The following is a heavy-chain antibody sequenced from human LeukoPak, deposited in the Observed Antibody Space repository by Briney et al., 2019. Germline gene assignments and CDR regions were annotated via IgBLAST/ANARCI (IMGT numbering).Heavy chain of an antibody. Sequence: SVKVSCKASGGTFSSYAISWVRQAPGQGLEWMGGIIPIFGTANYAQKFQGRVTITTDESTRTAYMELSSLRSEDTAVYYCARDNYAGANWFDPWGQGTLVTVSS. D-gene: IGHD1-7*01. CDR3: ARDNYAGANWFDP. CDR2: IIPIFGTA. CDR1: GGTFSSYA. V-gene: IGHV1-69*05. J-gene: IGHJ5*02.